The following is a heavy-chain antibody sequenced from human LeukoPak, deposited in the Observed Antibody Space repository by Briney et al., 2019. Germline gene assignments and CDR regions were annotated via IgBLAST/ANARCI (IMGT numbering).Heavy chain of an antibody. J-gene: IGHJ4*02. D-gene: IGHD1-26*01. CDR1: GGSISSSSYY. CDR2: IYYSGST. CDR3: ANLELHFDY. V-gene: IGHV4-39*01. Sequence: KPSETLSLTCTVSGGSISSSSYYWGWIRQPPGKGLEWIGSIYYSGSTYYNPSLKSRVTISVDTSKNQFSLKLSSVTAAHTAVYYCANLELHFDYWGQGTLVTVSS.